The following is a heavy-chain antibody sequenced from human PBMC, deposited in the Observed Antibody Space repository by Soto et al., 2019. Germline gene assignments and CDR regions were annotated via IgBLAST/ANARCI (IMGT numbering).Heavy chain of an antibody. V-gene: IGHV1-2*04. CDR2: INPNSGGT. CDR1: GYTFTGYY. Sequence: ASVKVSCKASGYTFTGYYIHWVRQAPGQGLEWMGWINPNSGGTYYAQKFQGWVTMTRDTSISTAYMELSRLTSDDTAVYYCARDMVPEGRVAPLNYGMDVWGQGTTVTVSS. J-gene: IGHJ6*02. CDR3: ARDMVPEGRVAPLNYGMDV. D-gene: IGHD3-10*01.